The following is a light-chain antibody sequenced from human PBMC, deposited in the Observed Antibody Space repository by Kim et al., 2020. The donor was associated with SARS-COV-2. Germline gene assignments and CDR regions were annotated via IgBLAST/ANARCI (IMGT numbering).Light chain of an antibody. CDR1: TSDVGANNY. Sequence: QSALTQPPSASGSPGQSVAISCTGTTSDVGANNYVSWYQQYPGRAPKLILYELTKRPSGVPDRFSGSKSGNTASLTVSGLQAEDEALYYCSSYAGTNNVRFGGGTHLTVL. V-gene: IGLV2-8*01. J-gene: IGLJ2*01. CDR2: ELT. CDR3: SSYAGTNNVR.